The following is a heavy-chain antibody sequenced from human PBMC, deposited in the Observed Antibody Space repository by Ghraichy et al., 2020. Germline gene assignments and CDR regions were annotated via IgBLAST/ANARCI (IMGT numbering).Heavy chain of an antibody. CDR1: GYSFTNHG. CDR3: ARGSSVEPLDY. Sequence: ASVKVSCKASGYSFTNHGISWVRQAPGQGLEWVGWISAYNGNTNYAQKLQGRVTMTTDTSTNTAYMELRSLRSDDTAVYYCARGSSVEPLDYWGQGTLVTVSS. V-gene: IGHV1-18*04. CDR2: ISAYNGNT. J-gene: IGHJ4*02. D-gene: IGHD5-24*01.